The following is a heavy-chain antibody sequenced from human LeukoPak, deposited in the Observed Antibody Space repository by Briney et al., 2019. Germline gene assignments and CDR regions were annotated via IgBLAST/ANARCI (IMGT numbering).Heavy chain of an antibody. CDR2: ISGSGGST. D-gene: IGHD5-18*01. J-gene: IGHJ4*02. CDR3: ARDPRDGGYSYSGGY. Sequence: PGGSLRLSCAASGFTFSSYAMSWVRQAPGKGLEWVSAISGSGGSTYYADSVKGRFTISRDNAKNSLYLQMNSLRAEDTAVYYCARDPRDGGYSYSGGYWGQGTLVTVSS. CDR1: GFTFSSYA. V-gene: IGHV3-23*01.